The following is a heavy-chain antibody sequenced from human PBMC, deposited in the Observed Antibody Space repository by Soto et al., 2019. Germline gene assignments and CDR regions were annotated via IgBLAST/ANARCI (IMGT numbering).Heavy chain of an antibody. J-gene: IGHJ6*03. CDR3: ARGGMKYSSSSLDYYYYMDV. V-gene: IGHV5-51*01. Sequence: PGESLKISCKGSGYSFTSYWIGWVRQMPGKGLEWMGIIYPGDSDTRYSPSFQGQVTISADKSISTAYLQWSSLKASDTAMYYCARGGMKYSSSSLDYYYYMDVWGKGTTVTVSS. CDR2: IYPGDSDT. CDR1: GYSFTSYW. D-gene: IGHD6-6*01.